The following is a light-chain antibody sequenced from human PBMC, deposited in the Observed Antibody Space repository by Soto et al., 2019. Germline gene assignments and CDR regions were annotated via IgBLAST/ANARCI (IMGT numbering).Light chain of an antibody. CDR3: AAWDDSLSGYV. J-gene: IGLJ1*01. V-gene: IGLV1-47*02. CDR2: DSN. Sequence: QAVVTQPPSASGTPRQRVTISCSGSSSNIGSNFVYWYQQLPGTAPKLLIYDSNLRPSGVPDRFSGSKSGTSASLAISGLRSEDEADYYCAAWDDSLSGYVFGTGTKLTVL. CDR1: SSNIGSNF.